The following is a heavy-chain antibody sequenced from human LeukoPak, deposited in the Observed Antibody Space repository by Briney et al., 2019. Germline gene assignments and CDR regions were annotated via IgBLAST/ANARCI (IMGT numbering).Heavy chain of an antibody. V-gene: IGHV3-7*01. CDR2: IKQDGSEK. D-gene: IGHD3-3*01. CDR1: GFTFSSYW. CDR3: ASTPHDFWSGLGVYYFDY. J-gene: IGHJ4*02. Sequence: GGSLRLSCAASGFTFSSYWMSWVRQAPGKGLEWVANIKQDGSEKYYADSVKGRFTISRDNAKNSPYLQMNSLRAEDTAVYYCASTPHDFWSGLGVYYFDYWGQGTLVTVSS.